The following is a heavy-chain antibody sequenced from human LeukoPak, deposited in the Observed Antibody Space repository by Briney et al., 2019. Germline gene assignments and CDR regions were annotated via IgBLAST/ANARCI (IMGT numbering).Heavy chain of an antibody. CDR1: GYTFTNYG. D-gene: IGHD6-13*01. CDR2: ISAYNGNT. Sequence: ASVKVSCKASGYTFTNYGISWVRQAPGQGLEWMGWISAYNGNTNYVQKLQGRATMTTDTSTSTAYMEWRSLRSDDTAVYYCARDLRPAAGLAHNYSGMDVWGKGTTVTVSS. CDR3: ARDLRPAAGLAHNYSGMDV. V-gene: IGHV1-18*01. J-gene: IGHJ6*04.